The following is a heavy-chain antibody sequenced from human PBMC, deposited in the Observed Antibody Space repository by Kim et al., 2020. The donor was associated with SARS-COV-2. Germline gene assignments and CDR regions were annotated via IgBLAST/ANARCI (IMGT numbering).Heavy chain of an antibody. Sequence: SETLSLTCTVSGGSISSGGYYWSWIRQHQGKGLVWIGYIYYSGSTYYNLTLKSRVTISVDTYKNQFSLKFSSVTAADTAVYSCARDHSGGFDYLGQGYLV. D-gene: IGHD1-26*01. V-gene: IGHV4-31*03. CDR1: GGSISSGGYY. CDR3: ARDHSGGFDY. CDR2: IYYSGST. J-gene: IGHJ4*02.